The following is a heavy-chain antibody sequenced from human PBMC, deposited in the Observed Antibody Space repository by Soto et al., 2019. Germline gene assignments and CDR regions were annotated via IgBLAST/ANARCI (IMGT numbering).Heavy chain of an antibody. CDR3: AQVGGSYSTAIDY. CDR2: ISSTSGTI. CDR1: GFRFGSYS. V-gene: IGHV3-48*02. Sequence: PGGSLRLSCAASGFRFGSYSMNWVRQAPGQGLEWLSYISSTSGTIYYADSVKGRFTISRDNAKNSLYLQMSSLRDDDTAVYYCAQVGGSYSTAIDYWGQGTLVTV. J-gene: IGHJ4*02. D-gene: IGHD1-26*01.